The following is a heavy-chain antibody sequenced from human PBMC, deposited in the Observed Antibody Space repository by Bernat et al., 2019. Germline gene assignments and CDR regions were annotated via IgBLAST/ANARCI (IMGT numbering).Heavy chain of an antibody. J-gene: IGHJ4*02. CDR2: VSYDGNKK. V-gene: IGHV3-30-3*01. D-gene: IGHD3-22*01. Sequence: VQLVESGGGVVQPGRSLRLSCAASGFTFSSYSMHWVRQAPGKGLEWVAVVSYDGNKKYYADSVKRRYTISRDNSKNTLYLQMNSLRPEEPAVYFCARAQGGYASIDYWGQGTLVTVSS. CDR1: GFTFSSYS. CDR3: ARAQGGYASIDY.